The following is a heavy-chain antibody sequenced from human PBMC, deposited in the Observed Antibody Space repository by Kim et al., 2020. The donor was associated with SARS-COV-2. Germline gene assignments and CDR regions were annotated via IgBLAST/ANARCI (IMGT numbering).Heavy chain of an antibody. V-gene: IGHV1-2*02. CDR1: GYTFTGYY. J-gene: IGHJ5*02. D-gene: IGHD4-17*01. CDR2: INPNSGGT. Sequence: ASVKVSCKASGYTFTGYYMHWVRQAPGQGLEWMGWINPNSGGTNYAQKFQGRVTMTRDTSISTAYMELSRLRSDDTAVYYCARGGFYGGKGDWFDPWGQGTLVTVSS. CDR3: ARGGFYGGKGDWFDP.